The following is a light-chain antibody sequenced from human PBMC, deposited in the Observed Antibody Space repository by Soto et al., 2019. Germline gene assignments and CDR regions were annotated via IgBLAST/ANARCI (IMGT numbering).Light chain of an antibody. CDR2: GAS. J-gene: IGKJ2*01. CDR3: QQYGSSPHT. V-gene: IGKV3-20*01. CDR1: QSVSSSY. Sequence: DIVLTQSPCTLSLSPGERATLSCRASQSVSSSYLAWYQHKPGQAPRLLIYGASSRATGIPDMFSGSGSGKDFTLTISRLEPEDFAVYYCQQYGSSPHTFGQGTKLEIK.